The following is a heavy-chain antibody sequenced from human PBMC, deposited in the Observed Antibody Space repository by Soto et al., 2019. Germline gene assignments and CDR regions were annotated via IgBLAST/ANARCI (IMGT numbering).Heavy chain of an antibody. CDR3: ARDSGGAAPDY. CDR1: GGSISSYY. J-gene: IGHJ4*02. D-gene: IGHD6-6*01. V-gene: IGHV4-59*01. Sequence: SETLSLTCTVSGGSISSYYWSWIRQPPGKGLEWIGYIYYSGSTNYNPSLKSRVTISVDTSKNQFSLKLSSVTAADTAVYYCARDSGGAAPDYWGQGTLVTVSS. CDR2: IYYSGST.